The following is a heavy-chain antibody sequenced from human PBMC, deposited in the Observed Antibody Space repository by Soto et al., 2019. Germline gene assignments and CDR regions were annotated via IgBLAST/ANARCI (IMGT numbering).Heavy chain of an antibody. CDR1: GGSISSYY. CDR3: ARDLLVGDGSSDY. D-gene: IGHD1-26*01. Sequence: QVQLQESGPGLVKPSETLSLTCTVSGGSISSYYWSWIRQPPGKGLEWIGYIYYSGSTNYNPSLKSRVTISGDTSKNQFSLKLSSVTAADTAVYYCARDLLVGDGSSDYWGQGALVTVSS. J-gene: IGHJ4*02. V-gene: IGHV4-59*01. CDR2: IYYSGST.